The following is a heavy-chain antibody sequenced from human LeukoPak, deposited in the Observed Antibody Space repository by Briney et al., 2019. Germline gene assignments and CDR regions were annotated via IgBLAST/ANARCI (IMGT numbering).Heavy chain of an antibody. V-gene: IGHV1-18*04. CDR1: GYTFTSYG. D-gene: IGHD3-22*01. CDR2: ISAYNGNT. Sequence: GASLKDSCKASGYTFTSYGISWVRQAPGQGLEWMGWISAYNGNTNYAQKLQGRVTMTTDTSTSTAYMELRSLRSDDTAVYYCARDRGYYDSSGYYSLRADAFDIWGQGTMVTVSS. J-gene: IGHJ3*02. CDR3: ARDRGYYDSSGYYSLRADAFDI.